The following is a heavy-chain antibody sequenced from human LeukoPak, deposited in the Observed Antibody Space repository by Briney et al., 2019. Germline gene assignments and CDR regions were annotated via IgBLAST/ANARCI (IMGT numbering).Heavy chain of an antibody. CDR3: ARGPTISSYYMDV. V-gene: IGHV3-23*01. CDR1: GFTFSIYA. Sequence: GGSLRPSCAASGFTFSIYAMSWVRQAPGKGLEWVSAISGSGGSTHYAHLVRGVFPMSRDNSKNTQYVQMRSLRAEDTAVYYCARGPTISSYYMDVWGKGTTVTVSS. CDR2: ISGSGGST. D-gene: IGHD4/OR15-4a*01. J-gene: IGHJ6*03.